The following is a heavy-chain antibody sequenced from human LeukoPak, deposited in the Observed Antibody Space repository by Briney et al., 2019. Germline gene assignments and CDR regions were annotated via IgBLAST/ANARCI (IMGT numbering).Heavy chain of an antibody. CDR2: MNPNSGNT. Sequence: GSVKVSCKASGYTFTSYDINWVRQATGQGLEWMGWMNPNSGNTGYAQRFQGRVTITRNTSISTAYMELSSLRSEDTAVYYCAREYYYDSSGYPNFDYWGQGTLVTVSS. CDR1: GYTFTSYD. J-gene: IGHJ4*02. CDR3: AREYYYDSSGYPNFDY. D-gene: IGHD3-22*01. V-gene: IGHV1-8*01.